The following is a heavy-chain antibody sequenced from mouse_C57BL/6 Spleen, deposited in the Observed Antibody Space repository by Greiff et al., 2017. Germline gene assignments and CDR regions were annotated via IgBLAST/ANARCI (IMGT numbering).Heavy chain of an antibody. D-gene: IGHD6-5*01. V-gene: IGHV1-82*01. J-gene: IGHJ2*01. Sequence: VQLQESGPELVKPGASVKISCKASGYAFSSSWMNWVKQRPGKGLEWIGRIYPGDGDTNYNGKFKGKATLTADKSSRTAYMQLSSLTSEDSAVYYCARGPIYVDFDYWGQGTTLTVSS. CDR3: ARGPIYVDFDY. CDR1: GYAFSSSW. CDR2: IYPGDGDT.